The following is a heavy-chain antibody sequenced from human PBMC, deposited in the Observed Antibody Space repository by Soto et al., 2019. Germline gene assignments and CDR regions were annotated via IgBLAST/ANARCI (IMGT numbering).Heavy chain of an antibody. V-gene: IGHV1-69*12. CDR1: GGTFSSYA. Sequence: QVQLVQSGAEVKKPGSSVKVSCKASGGTFSSYAISWVRQAPGQGLEWMGGIIPIFGTANYAQKFQGRVTIXAXXSTSTAYLELSSLRSEDTAVYYCARDHVDGYSPDYWGQGTLVTVSS. CDR2: IIPIFGTA. J-gene: IGHJ4*02. D-gene: IGHD5-18*01. CDR3: ARDHVDGYSPDY.